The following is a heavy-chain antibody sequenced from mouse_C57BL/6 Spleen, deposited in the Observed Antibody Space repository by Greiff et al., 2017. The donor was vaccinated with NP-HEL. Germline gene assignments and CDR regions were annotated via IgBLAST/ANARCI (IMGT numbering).Heavy chain of an antibody. CDR3: ARRGYGNYEDYAMDY. Sequence: QVQLKESGPELVKPGASVKISCKASGYAFSSSWMNWVKQRPGKGLEWIGRIYPGDGDTNYNGKFKGKATLTADKSSSTAYMQLSSLTSEDSAVYFCARRGYGNYEDYAMDYWGQGTSVTVSS. D-gene: IGHD2-1*01. CDR1: GYAFSSSW. CDR2: IYPGDGDT. V-gene: IGHV1-82*01. J-gene: IGHJ4*01.